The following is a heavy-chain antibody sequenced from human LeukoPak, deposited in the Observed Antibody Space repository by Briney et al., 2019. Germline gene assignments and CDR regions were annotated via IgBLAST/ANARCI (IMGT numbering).Heavy chain of an antibody. Sequence: ASVKVSCKASGYTFTSYGISWVRQAPGQGLEWMGWISAYNGNTNYAQKLQGRVTMTTDTSTSAAYMELRSLRSDDTAVYYCARVGWFGELLYVFDYWGQGTLVTVSS. V-gene: IGHV1-18*01. CDR1: GYTFTSYG. CDR2: ISAYNGNT. CDR3: ARVGWFGELLYVFDY. D-gene: IGHD3-10*01. J-gene: IGHJ4*02.